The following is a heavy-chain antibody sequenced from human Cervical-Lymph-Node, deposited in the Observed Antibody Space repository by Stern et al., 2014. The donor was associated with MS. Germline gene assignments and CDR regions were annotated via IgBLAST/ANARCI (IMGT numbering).Heavy chain of an antibody. CDR2: IFYSGST. CDR3: AREGYCSGSSCGGMDV. J-gene: IGHJ6*02. V-gene: IGHV4-31*03. Sequence: QLQLQESGPGLVKPSQTLSLTCTVSGDSIVTGGYYWNWIRQHPVKGLEWIGYIFYSGSTYSNPSLKSRVTISVDTSKNQFFLKLNSVTAEDTAIYYCAREGYCSGSSCGGMDVWGQGTTVTVSS. D-gene: IGHD2-15*01. CDR1: GDSIVTGGYY.